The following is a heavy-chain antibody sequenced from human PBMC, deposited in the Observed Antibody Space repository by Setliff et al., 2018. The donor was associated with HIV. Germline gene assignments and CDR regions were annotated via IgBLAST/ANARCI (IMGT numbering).Heavy chain of an antibody. V-gene: IGHV4-39*01. CDR3: TRARFTDGWSLYYFDS. D-gene: IGHD6-19*01. Sequence: PSETLSLTCTVSGDSVSTRNSFWGWIRQPPGKGLEWIGSFSYNGGRRYTPSLKSRVTISADMSKNQFSLNLNSVTAADTAVYYCTRARFTDGWSLYYFDSWGQGVQVTVSS. J-gene: IGHJ4*02. CDR2: FSYNGGR. CDR1: GDSVSTRNSF.